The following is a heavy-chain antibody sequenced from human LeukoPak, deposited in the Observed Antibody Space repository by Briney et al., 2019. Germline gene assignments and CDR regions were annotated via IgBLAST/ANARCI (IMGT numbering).Heavy chain of an antibody. J-gene: IGHJ3*02. Sequence: GASVKVSCKASGYTFTGYYMHWVRQAPGHGREWMGWINPNSGGTNYAQKFQGRVTMTRDTSISTAYMELSRLRSDDTAVYYCANLYYYDSSGYYYEGTDAFDIWGQGTMVTVSS. CDR3: ANLYYYDSSGYYYEGTDAFDI. CDR1: GYTFTGYY. CDR2: INPNSGGT. V-gene: IGHV1-2*02. D-gene: IGHD3-22*01.